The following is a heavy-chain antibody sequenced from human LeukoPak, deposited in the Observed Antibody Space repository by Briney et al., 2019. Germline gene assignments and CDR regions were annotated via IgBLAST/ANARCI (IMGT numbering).Heavy chain of an antibody. Sequence: PSETLSLTCAVYGGSFSGYYWSWIRQPPGKGLEWIGEINHSGSTNYNPSLKSRVTISVDTSKNQSSLKLSSVTAADTAVYYCARLRRVPAAITRFYYYYYMDVWGKGTTVTVSS. D-gene: IGHD2-2*01. CDR1: GGSFSGYY. V-gene: IGHV4-34*01. J-gene: IGHJ6*03. CDR2: INHSGST. CDR3: ARLRRVPAAITRFYYYYYMDV.